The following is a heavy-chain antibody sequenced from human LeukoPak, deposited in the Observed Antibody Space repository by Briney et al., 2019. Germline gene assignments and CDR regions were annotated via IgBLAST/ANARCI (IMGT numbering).Heavy chain of an antibody. Sequence: GGSLRLSCAASGFTFSSYSMIWVRQAPGKGLEGVSSISGSSSYIYYADSVKGRFTISRDNAKNSLYLQMNSLRAEDTAVYYCARGVKYSYGYAVFDYWGQGTLVTVSS. V-gene: IGHV3-21*01. CDR3: ARGVKYSYGYAVFDY. D-gene: IGHD5-18*01. J-gene: IGHJ4*02. CDR1: GFTFSSYS. CDR2: ISGSSSYI.